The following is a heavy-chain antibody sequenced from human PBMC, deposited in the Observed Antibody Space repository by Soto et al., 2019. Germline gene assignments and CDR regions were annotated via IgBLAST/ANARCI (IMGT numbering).Heavy chain of an antibody. Sequence: QVQLVQSGAEVKKPGASVKVSCKASGYTFTSYAMHWVRQAPGQRLEWMGWINAGNGNTKYSQKFQGRVTITRDTSASTAHMELSSLRSEDTAVYYCARGSIAAAVGYWGQGTLVTVSS. CDR1: GYTFTSYA. D-gene: IGHD6-13*01. CDR2: INAGNGNT. CDR3: ARGSIAAAVGY. J-gene: IGHJ4*02. V-gene: IGHV1-3*01.